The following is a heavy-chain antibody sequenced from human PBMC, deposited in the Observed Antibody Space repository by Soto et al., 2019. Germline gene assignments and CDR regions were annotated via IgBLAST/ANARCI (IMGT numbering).Heavy chain of an antibody. V-gene: IGHV1-46*01. CDR3: AREGYCSSTSCYASGDYYYYGMDV. D-gene: IGHD2-2*01. Sequence: ALVKVSCKASGYTFTSYYMHWVRQAPGQGLEWMGIINPSGGSTSYAQKFQGRVTMTRDTSTSTVYMELSSLRSEDTAVYYCAREGYCSSTSCYASGDYYYYGMDVWGQGTTVTVSS. J-gene: IGHJ6*02. CDR2: INPSGGST. CDR1: GYTFTSYY.